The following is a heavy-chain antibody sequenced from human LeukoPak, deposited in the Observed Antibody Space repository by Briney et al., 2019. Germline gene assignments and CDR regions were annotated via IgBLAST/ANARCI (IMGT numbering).Heavy chain of an antibody. CDR3: GSLHQVRGLTVFDY. CDR2: INHSGRT. D-gene: IGHD3-10*01. J-gene: IGHJ4*02. V-gene: IGHV4-34*01. CDR1: GGSFNDYY. Sequence: PSETPSLTCSLYGGSFNDYYWSWIRQPPGKGLEWIGEINHSGRTNFNPSLKSRVTISVDTSKNQFSLKVTSVTAADTAVYYCGSLHQVRGLTVFDYWGQGTLVTVSS.